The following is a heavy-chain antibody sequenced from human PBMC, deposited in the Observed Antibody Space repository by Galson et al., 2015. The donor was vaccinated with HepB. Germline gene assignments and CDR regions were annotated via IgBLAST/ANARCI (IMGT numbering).Heavy chain of an antibody. J-gene: IGHJ5*02. V-gene: IGHV3-48*03. CDR2: ISATGTTI. D-gene: IGHD3-3*01. Sequence: SLRLSCAASGFTFSSYNMNWVRQAPGKGLEWISFISATGTTIYYADSVKDRFTISRDNAKTSLYLQMDGLGAEDTALYYCVREAVAIFGVGNRFDPWGQGTLATVSS. CDR1: GFTFSSYN. CDR3: VREAVAIFGVGNRFDP.